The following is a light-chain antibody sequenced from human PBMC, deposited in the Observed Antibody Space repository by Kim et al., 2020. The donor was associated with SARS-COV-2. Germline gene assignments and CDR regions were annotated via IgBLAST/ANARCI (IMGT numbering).Light chain of an antibody. CDR3: QDRDSATGL. CDR1: NSGSKN. V-gene: IGLV3-9*01. J-gene: IGLJ2*01. Sequence: SYELTQPLSVSVALGQTARITCGGNNSGSKNVHWYQQKPGQAPVLVIYRDSNRPSGSPERSAVSSLGNRTTRTITVAQPGEWANIYCQDRDSATGLFG. CDR2: RDS.